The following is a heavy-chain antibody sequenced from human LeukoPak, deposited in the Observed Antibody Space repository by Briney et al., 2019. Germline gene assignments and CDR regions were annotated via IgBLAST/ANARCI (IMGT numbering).Heavy chain of an antibody. CDR2: INHSGST. J-gene: IGHJ4*02. CDR1: GGSFSGYY. V-gene: IGHV4-34*01. CDR3: ARGRRYSSSWYGAYYFDY. D-gene: IGHD6-13*01. Sequence: SETLSLTCAVYGGSFSGYYWGWIRQPPGKGLEWIGEINHSGSTNYNPSLKSRVTISVDTSKNQFSLKLSSVTAADTAVYYCARGRRYSSSWYGAYYFDYWGQGTLVTVSS.